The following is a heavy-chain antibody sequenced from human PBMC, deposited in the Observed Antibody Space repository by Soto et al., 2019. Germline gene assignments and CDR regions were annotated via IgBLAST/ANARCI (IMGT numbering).Heavy chain of an antibody. J-gene: IGHJ6*02. V-gene: IGHV3-30*18. CDR3: AKGSVLRVVEAPLAILGGVDV. CDR1: GFTFSSYG. D-gene: IGHD2-8*01. Sequence: PGGSLRLSCVASGFTFSSYGMHWVRQAPGKGLEWVAVMSYDGSHEYYADSVKGRFTISRDNSKTILYLQMNSLRFEDTAVYYCAKGSVLRVVEAPLAILGGVDVWGQGXMVTVYS. CDR2: MSYDGSHE.